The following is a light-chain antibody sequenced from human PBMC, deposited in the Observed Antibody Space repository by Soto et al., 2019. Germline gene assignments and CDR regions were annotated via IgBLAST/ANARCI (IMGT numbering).Light chain of an antibody. CDR1: SSDVGGYNY. CDR2: DVT. Sequence: QSVLTQPRSVSGSPGQSVTISCTGTSSDVGGYNYVSWYQQHPGKAPKVMIYDVTNRPSGVPDRFSGSKSGNTASLTISGLQAEDEADYYCCSYAGSYTWVFGGGTKLTVL. J-gene: IGLJ3*02. CDR3: CSYAGSYTWV. V-gene: IGLV2-11*01.